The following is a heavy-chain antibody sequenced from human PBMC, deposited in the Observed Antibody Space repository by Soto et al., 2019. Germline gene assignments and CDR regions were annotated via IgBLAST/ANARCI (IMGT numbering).Heavy chain of an antibody. D-gene: IGHD6-13*01. Sequence: QVQLVQSGAEVKKPGASVKVSCKASGYTFTSYAMHLVRQAPEQRLEWMGWINAGNGNTKYSQKFQGRVTITRDTSASTAYMERSSLRSEDTAVYYCARIVLRRLRAAAGPPNDYYMDVWGKGTTVTVSS. J-gene: IGHJ6*03. V-gene: IGHV1-3*01. CDR2: INAGNGNT. CDR3: ARIVLRRLRAAAGPPNDYYMDV. CDR1: GYTFTSYA.